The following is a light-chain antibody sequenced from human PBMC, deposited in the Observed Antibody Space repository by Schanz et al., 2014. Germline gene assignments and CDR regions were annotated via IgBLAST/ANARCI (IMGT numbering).Light chain of an antibody. CDR2: DAS. CDR3: QQYGSSSWT. V-gene: IGKV3-20*01. CDR1: QSIANY. J-gene: IGKJ1*01. Sequence: ETVFTQSPVTLSLSPGETATLSCRASQSIANYLAWYQQKPGQAPRLLIYDASDRATGIPDRFSGSGSGTDFTLTISSVEPEDFAVYYCQQYGSSSWTFGQGTKLEIK.